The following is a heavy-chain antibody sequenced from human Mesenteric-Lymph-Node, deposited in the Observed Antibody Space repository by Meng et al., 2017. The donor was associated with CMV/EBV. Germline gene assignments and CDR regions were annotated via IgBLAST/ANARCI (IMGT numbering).Heavy chain of an antibody. CDR2: IYYSGST. J-gene: IGHJ5*02. Sequence: SETLSLTCTVSGGSISSSSYYWGWIRQPPGKGLEWIGSIYYSGSTYYNPSLKSRVTISVDTSKNQFSLKLSSVTAADTAVYYCARVGGYCSSTSCYQIWFDPWGQGTLVTVSS. CDR3: ARVGGYCSSTSCYQIWFDP. D-gene: IGHD2-2*01. V-gene: IGHV4-39*07. CDR1: GGSISSSSYY.